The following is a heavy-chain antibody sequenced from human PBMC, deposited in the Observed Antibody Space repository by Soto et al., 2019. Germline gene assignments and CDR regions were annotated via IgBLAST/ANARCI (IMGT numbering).Heavy chain of an antibody. Sequence: PSETLSLTCTVSGGSMDRSYWSWVRQSPGKGLEWIGYIFYSGTTNYNPSLKSRVTISVDTSKNQFSLQLTSVTAADTGVYFRARARRHYCSGYFDYGGPGT. CDR2: IFYSGTT. V-gene: IGHV4-59*01. J-gene: IGHJ4*02. D-gene: IGHD6-19*01. CDR1: GGSMDRSY. CDR3: ARARRHYCSGYFDY.